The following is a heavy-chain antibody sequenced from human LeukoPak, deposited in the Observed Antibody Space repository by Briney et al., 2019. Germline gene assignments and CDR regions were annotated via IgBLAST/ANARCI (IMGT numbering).Heavy chain of an antibody. D-gene: IGHD5-24*01. V-gene: IGHV4-59*01. CDR1: GGSISGCY. CDR3: AREEIRSWFDP. CDR2: IYYSGST. J-gene: IGHJ5*02. Sequence: PSETLSLTCTVSGGSISGCYWSWIRQPPGKGLEYIGYIYYSGSTNYNPPLKRRVTISVDTSKNQFSLKLSPVTAADTAVYYCAREEIRSWFDPWGQGTLVTVSS.